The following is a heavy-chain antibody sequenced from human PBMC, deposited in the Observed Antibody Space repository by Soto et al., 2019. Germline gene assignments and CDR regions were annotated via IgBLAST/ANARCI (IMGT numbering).Heavy chain of an antibody. J-gene: IGHJ4*02. CDR1: EITFTTYA. CDR3: ARASRYSTNGVCPGDFDY. CDR2: VSYDGSNK. V-gene: IGHV3-30*14. D-gene: IGHD2-8*01. Sequence: QVHLVESGGGVVQPGRSLRLSCTASEITFTTYAIHWIRQAPGRGLEWVATVSYDGSNKYYADSVKGRFTISRDNSKNTLYLQMTILRPAHTAVYYCARASRYSTNGVCPGDFDYWGRGTLVTVSS.